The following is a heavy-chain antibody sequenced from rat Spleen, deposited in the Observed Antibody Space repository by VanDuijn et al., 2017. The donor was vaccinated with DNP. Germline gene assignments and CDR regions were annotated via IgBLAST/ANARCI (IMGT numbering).Heavy chain of an antibody. CDR1: GFSLTDYS. J-gene: IGHJ4*01. V-gene: IGHV2-19*01. D-gene: IGHD4-3*01. Sequence: QVQLKESGPGLVQPSQTLSLTCTVSGFSLTDYSVHWVRQPPGKGLEWMGRIRSGGSTDYNSALKSRLSISRDTPKSQVFLKMNSLQSEDTAIYFCTRGGGAMDAWGQGTSVTVSS. CDR3: TRGGGAMDA. CDR2: IRSGGST.